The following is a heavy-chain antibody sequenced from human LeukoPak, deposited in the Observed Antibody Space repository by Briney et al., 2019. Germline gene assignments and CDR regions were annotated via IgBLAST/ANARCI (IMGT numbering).Heavy chain of an antibody. CDR3: ARGKGPFDY. CDR2: IKQDGSEK. CDR1: GFTFSGYW. J-gene: IGHJ4*02. V-gene: IGHV3-7*01. Sequence: PGGSLRLSCAASGFTFSGYWMSWVRQAPGKGLEWVANIKQDGSEKYYVDSVKGRFTISRDNAKNSLYLQMNSLRAEDTAVYYCARGKGPFDYWGQGTLVTVSS.